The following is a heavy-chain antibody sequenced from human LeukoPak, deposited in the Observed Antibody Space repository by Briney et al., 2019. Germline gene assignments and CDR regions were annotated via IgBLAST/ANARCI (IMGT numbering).Heavy chain of an antibody. V-gene: IGHV3-21*01. CDR2: ISSSSSYI. Sequence: GGSLRLSCAASGFTFSSYSMNWVRQAPGKGLEWVSSISSSSSYIYYADSVNGRFTISRDNPKNSLYLQMNSLRAEDTAVYYCARDEGVYGYSYGFYLDYWGQGTLVTVSS. D-gene: IGHD5-18*01. CDR3: ARDEGVYGYSYGFYLDY. CDR1: GFTFSSYS. J-gene: IGHJ4*02.